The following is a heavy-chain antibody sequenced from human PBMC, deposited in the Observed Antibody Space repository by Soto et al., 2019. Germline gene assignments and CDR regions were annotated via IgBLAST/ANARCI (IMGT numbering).Heavy chain of an antibody. CDR1: GGFIISADDY. J-gene: IGHJ3*02. Sequence: QVQLQESGPGLVNPSQTISLTCTVSGGFIISADDYLSWSRSPPGHGLEWIGYISYSGCTYYNPSLKSRCTVSVYTSKNQFSPNLSSVTAVGTAVYYFAHSIRGLAFDTWGQGTMFTVS. CDR2: ISYSGCT. D-gene: IGHD4-17*01. V-gene: IGHV4-30-4*01. CDR3: AHSIRGLAFDT.